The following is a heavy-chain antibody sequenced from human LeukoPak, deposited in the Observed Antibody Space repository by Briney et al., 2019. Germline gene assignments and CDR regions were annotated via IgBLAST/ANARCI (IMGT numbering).Heavy chain of an antibody. V-gene: IGHV3-23*01. CDR1: GFTFSGHA. CDR2: ISGSGVTT. D-gene: IGHD3-3*01. CDR3: PKKSQAYFCSGISHFDY. Sequence: GGSLRLSCAASGFTFSGHAMTWVRQAPEKGLEWVSTISGSGVTTYYADSVKGRFTISRDNSKNTLYMQMNSLRAEDTAIYYFPKKSQAYFCSGISHFDYWGQASLVSVSS. J-gene: IGHJ4*02.